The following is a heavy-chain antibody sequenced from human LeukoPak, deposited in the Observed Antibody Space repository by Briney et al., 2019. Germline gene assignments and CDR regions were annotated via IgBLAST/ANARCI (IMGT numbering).Heavy chain of an antibody. CDR2: IKQDGSEK. CDR3: ARDDIVVVPAAIWYYFDY. CDR1: GFTFSSYW. D-gene: IGHD2-2*01. J-gene: IGHJ4*02. Sequence: GGSLRLSCAASGFTFSSYWMSWVRQAPGKGLEWVANIKQDGSEKYYVDSVKGRFTISRDNAKNSLYLQMNSLRAEDTALYYCARDDIVVVPAAIWYYFDYWGQGTLVTVSS. V-gene: IGHV3-7*03.